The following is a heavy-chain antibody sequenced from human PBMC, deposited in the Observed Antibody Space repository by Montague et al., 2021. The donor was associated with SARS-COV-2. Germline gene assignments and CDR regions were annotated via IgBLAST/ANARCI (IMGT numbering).Heavy chain of an antibody. J-gene: IGHJ4*02. D-gene: IGHD2-21*01. V-gene: IGHV4-59*01. CDR2: TYYSGST. CDR1: GASMKSYY. Sequence: SETLSLTCSVSGASMKSYYWTWARQSPGKGLQWIGYTYYSGSTSYDPSLQSRLTMTVDTSKNQFTLRLTSVTAADSAVYYCARVEGMIGGITHFVYWGQGLPVTVSS. CDR3: ARVEGMIGGITHFVY.